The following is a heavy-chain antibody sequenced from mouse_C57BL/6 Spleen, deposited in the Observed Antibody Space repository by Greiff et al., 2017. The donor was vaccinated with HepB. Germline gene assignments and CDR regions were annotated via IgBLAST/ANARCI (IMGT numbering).Heavy chain of an antibody. V-gene: IGHV1-50*01. D-gene: IGHD3-2*02. CDR1: GYTFTSYW. J-gene: IGHJ3*01. Sequence: QVQLKQPGAELVKPGASVKLSCKASGYTFTSYWMQWVKQRPGQGLEWIGEIDPSDSYTNYNQKFKGKATLTVDTSSSTAYMQLSSLTSEDSAVYYCALDSSGYRGFAYWGQGTLVTVSA. CDR3: ALDSSGYRGFAY. CDR2: IDPSDSYT.